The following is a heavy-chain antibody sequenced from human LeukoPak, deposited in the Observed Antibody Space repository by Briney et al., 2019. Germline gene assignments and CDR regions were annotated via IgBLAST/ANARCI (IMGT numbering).Heavy chain of an antibody. CDR1: GFTFSTYA. V-gene: IGHV3-30*04. Sequence: PGGSLRLSCAASGFTFSTYAMNWVRQAPGKGLEWVAVISYDGRQNYYADSVKGRFTISRDNSKNTLYLQMNRLRVEDTAVYYCARDSGGHSGSFYLDYWGQGTLVTVSS. CDR3: ARDSGGHSGSFYLDY. J-gene: IGHJ4*02. D-gene: IGHD1-26*01. CDR2: ISYDGRQN.